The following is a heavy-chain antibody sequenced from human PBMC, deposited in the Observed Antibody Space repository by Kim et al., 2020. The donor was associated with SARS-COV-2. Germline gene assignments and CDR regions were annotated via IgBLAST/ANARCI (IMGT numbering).Heavy chain of an antibody. CDR2: INPSGGST. V-gene: IGHV1-46*01. J-gene: IGHJ6*02. Sequence: ASVKVSCKASGYTFTSYYMHWVRQAPGQGLEWMGIINPSGGSTSYAQKFQGRVTMTRDTSTSTVYMELSSLRSEDTAVYYCARDFFDEGRAPSSWYSSGWYELFDYYYYGMDVWGQGTTVTVSS. CDR3: ARDFFDEGRAPSSWYSSGWYELFDYYYYGMDV. CDR1: GYTFTSYY. D-gene: IGHD6-19*01.